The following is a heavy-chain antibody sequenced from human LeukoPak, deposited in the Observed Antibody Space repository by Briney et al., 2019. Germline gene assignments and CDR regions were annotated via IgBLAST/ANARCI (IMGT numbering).Heavy chain of an antibody. D-gene: IGHD4-17*01. V-gene: IGHV3-7*01. CDR2: IKEDGSKK. Sequence: GGSLRLSCAASGFTFSSYWMNWVRQAPGKGLEWVANIKEDGSKKYYVESVKGRFTISRDNAKNSVFLQMNTLRADDTAIYYCARATRDDFGDVHDAFDVWGQGTMVAVSS. CDR1: GFTFSSYW. CDR3: ARATRDDFGDVHDAFDV. J-gene: IGHJ3*01.